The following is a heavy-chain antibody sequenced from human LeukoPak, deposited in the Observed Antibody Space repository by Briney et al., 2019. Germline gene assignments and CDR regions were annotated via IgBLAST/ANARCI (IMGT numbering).Heavy chain of an antibody. D-gene: IGHD3/OR15-3a*01. CDR1: GFTFSDSP. J-gene: IGHJ4*01. V-gene: IGHV3-73*01. CDR3: TRQPPRTGTVDY. CDR2: VRDKTNNYAT. Sequence: GGSLKLSCAASGFTFSDSPIHWVRQASGKGLEWVGRVRDKTNNYATGYAASVTGRFTISRDDAKNTAYLQMNSLKTEDTAVYYCTRQPPRTGTVDYWGHGTLVTVSS.